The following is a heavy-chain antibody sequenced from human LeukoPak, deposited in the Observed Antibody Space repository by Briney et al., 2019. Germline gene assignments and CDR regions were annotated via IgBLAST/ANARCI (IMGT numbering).Heavy chain of an antibody. CDR2: TGGSGYTT. CDR3: TKLGGATGY. V-gene: IGHV3-23*01. D-gene: IGHD1-26*01. J-gene: IGHJ4*02. Sequence: PGGSLRLSGAASGFTFSSYGLSWVRQAPGKGLEWVSATGGSGYTTYYADSVRGRFTISRDNSKNTLYLQMNSLRAEDTAIYYCTKLGGATGYWGQGTLVTVSS. CDR1: GFTFSSYG.